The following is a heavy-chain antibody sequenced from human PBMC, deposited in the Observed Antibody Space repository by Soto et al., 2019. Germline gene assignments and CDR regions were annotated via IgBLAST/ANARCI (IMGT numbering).Heavy chain of an antibody. CDR3: AKDRYSSSPGHLEY. CDR1: GLSFSNYG. CDR2: ISDDGNSK. J-gene: IGHJ4*02. V-gene: IGHV3-30*18. D-gene: IGHD6-19*01. Sequence: QVQLVELGGGAVQPGRSLTLSCTASGLSFSNYGMHWVRQAPGKGLEWVAIISDDGNSKNYAGSVKGRFTISRDNFKNTVYLQMDRLRGDDTAVYYCAKDRYSSSPGHLEYWGQGTLVTVSS.